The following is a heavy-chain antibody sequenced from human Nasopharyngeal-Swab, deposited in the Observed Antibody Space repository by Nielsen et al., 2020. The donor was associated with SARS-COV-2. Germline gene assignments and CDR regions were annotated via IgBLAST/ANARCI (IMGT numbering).Heavy chain of an antibody. D-gene: IGHD6-19*01. J-gene: IGHJ5*02. CDR2: IYYSGST. CDR1: GCSIISISYY. CDR3: ARRGEGSGWTRGNNGFDP. V-gene: IGHV4-39*01. Sequence: SETLSLTCTVSGCSIISISYYWGWIRQPPGKGLEWIGSIYYSGSTYYNPSLKSRVTISVDTSKNQFSLKLSSVTAADTAVYYCARRGEGSGWTRGNNGFDPWGQGTLVTVSS.